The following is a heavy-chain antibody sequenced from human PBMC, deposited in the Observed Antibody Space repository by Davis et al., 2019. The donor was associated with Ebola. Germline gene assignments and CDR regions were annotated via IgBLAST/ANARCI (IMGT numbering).Heavy chain of an antibody. CDR3: ARWGMATIFNDY. CDR2: ISAYNGNT. Sequence: ASVKVSCKVSGYTLTELSMHWVRQAPGQGLEWMGWISAYNGNTNYAQKLQGRVTMTTDTSTSTAYMELRSLRSDDTAVYYCARWGMATIFNDYWGQGTLVTVSS. V-gene: IGHV1-18*01. D-gene: IGHD5-24*01. J-gene: IGHJ4*02. CDR1: GYTLTELS.